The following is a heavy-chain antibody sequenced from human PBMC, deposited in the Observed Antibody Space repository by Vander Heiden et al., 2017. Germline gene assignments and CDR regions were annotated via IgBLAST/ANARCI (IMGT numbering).Heavy chain of an antibody. J-gene: IGHJ3*02. Sequence: QVQLVEFGGGLVKPGGSLRLSCAAPGFIFSYYSLSWIRQAPGKGLEWVSYISSSGSTIYYADSVKGRVTISRDNTKNSLYLQMNSLRAEDTAVYYCARDSGRNAFDIWGQGTMVTVSS. V-gene: IGHV3-11*01. D-gene: IGHD2-15*01. CDR3: ARDSGRNAFDI. CDR1: GFIFSYYS. CDR2: ISSSGSTI.